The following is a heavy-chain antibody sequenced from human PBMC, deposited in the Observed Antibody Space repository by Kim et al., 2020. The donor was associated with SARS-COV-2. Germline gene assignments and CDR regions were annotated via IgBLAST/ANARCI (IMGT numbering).Heavy chain of an antibody. CDR1: GFTFSNYW. Sequence: GGSLTLSCIASGFTFSNYWMNWIRQAPGKGPEWVANIKQDGSEKYYVDSVKGRFTISRDNAKNSLYLQMNSLRVEDTAVYYCARVGYLSAFDIWGQGTMV. J-gene: IGHJ3*02. V-gene: IGHV3-7*01. D-gene: IGHD5-12*01. CDR2: IKQDGSEK. CDR3: ARVGYLSAFDI.